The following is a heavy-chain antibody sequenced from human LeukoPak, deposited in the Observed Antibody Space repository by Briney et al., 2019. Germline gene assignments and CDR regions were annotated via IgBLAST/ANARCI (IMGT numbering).Heavy chain of an antibody. Sequence: GQSLRLSCAASGFTFSSYAMSWVRQAPGKGLEWVSGITASGDTTHHIDSVKGRFTISRDNSKNTLFLQMNSLRVEDTALYYCARAYGTNGYFQLPIDYWGQGILVTVSS. CDR3: ARAYGTNGYFQLPIDY. V-gene: IGHV3-23*01. J-gene: IGHJ4*02. D-gene: IGHD2-8*01. CDR2: ITASGDTT. CDR1: GFTFSSYA.